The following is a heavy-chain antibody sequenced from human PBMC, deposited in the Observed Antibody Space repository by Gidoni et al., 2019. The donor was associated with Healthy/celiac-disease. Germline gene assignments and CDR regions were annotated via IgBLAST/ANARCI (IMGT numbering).Heavy chain of an antibody. J-gene: IGHJ3*02. Sequence: EVQLVESGGGLVQPGGSLRLSCAASGFTFSSYWMSWVRQAPGKGLGWVAKIKQDGSEKYYVDSVKGRFTISRDNAKNSLYLQMNSLRAEDTAVYYCARAELRYFDWFGGHDAFDIWGQGTMVTVSS. CDR3: ARAELRYFDWFGGHDAFDI. CDR2: IKQDGSEK. V-gene: IGHV3-7*04. CDR1: GFTFSSYW. D-gene: IGHD3-9*01.